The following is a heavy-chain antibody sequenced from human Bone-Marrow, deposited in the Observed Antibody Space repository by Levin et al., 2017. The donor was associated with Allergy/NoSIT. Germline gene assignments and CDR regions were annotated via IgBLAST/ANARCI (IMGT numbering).Heavy chain of an antibody. CDR2: VNGGGNTL. V-gene: IGHV3-48*03. D-gene: IGHD2-15*01. CDR3: ATSCRGGSCSYGFDI. J-gene: IGHJ3*02. CDR1: GFTFTRYD. Sequence: PGGSLRLSCSASGFTFTRYDINWVRQPPGKGLEWVSSVNGGGNTLYNADSVKGRFTISRDHGRNTVFLQMDSLGAEDTAVYYCATSCRGGSCSYGFDIWGQGTRVTVSS.